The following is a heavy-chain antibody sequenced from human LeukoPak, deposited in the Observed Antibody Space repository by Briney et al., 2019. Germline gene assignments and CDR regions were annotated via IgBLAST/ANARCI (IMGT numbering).Heavy chain of an antibody. J-gene: IGHJ4*02. Sequence: PGGSLRLSCAASGFTHSSYSMNWVRQAPGKGREWVSYISSSRSTIYYADSVKGRFTISRDNAKHSLYLQMNSLRAEDTAVYYCGSDNYDFWSVYLIPGQYYFDYGGQGTPVTVSS. V-gene: IGHV3-48*01. CDR3: GSDNYDFWSVYLIPGQYYFDY. D-gene: IGHD3-3*01. CDR1: GFTHSSYS. CDR2: ISSSRSTI.